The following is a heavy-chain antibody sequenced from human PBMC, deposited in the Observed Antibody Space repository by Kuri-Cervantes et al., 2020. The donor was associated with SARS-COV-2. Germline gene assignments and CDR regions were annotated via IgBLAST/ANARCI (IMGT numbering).Heavy chain of an antibody. CDR3: ARDAPPYYDFWSGSGGRYWFYP. J-gene: IGHJ5*02. V-gene: IGHV1-2*02. CDR2: INPNSGGT. Sequence: GGSLRLSCKASGYTFTGYYMHWVRQAPGQGLEWMGWINPNSGGTNYAQKFQGRVTMTRDTSISTAYMELSRLRSDDTAVYYCARDAPPYYDFWSGSGGRYWFYPWGQGTLVTVSS. D-gene: IGHD3-3*01. CDR1: GYTFTGYY.